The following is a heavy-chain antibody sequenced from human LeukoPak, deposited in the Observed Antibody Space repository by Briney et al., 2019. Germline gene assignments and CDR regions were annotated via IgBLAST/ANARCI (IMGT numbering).Heavy chain of an antibody. CDR1: GFNFSDYT. CDR2: VSGKSDYI. CDR3: AKDQRKLRAEYFQH. Sequence: PGGSLRLSCAASGFNFSDYTMTWVRQAPGKGLEWVSSVSGKSDYIYYADSVKGRFTISRDNSKNTLYLQMNSLRAEDTAVYYCAKDQRKLRAEYFQHWGQGTLVTVSS. D-gene: IGHD4-23*01. V-gene: IGHV3-21*04. J-gene: IGHJ1*01.